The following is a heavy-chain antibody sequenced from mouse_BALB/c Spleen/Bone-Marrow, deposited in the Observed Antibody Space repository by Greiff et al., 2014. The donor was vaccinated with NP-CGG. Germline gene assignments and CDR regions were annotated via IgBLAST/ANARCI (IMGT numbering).Heavy chain of an antibody. CDR1: GFSLTSYG. D-gene: IGHD2-12*01. J-gene: IGHJ4*01. CDR3: AKAIRQGYYYAMDY. Sequence: VQLVGSGPGLVQPSQSLSITCTVSGFSLTSYGVHWVRQSPGKGLEWLGVIWRGGSTDYNAAFMSRLSITKDNSKSQVFFKMNSLQADDTAIYYCAKAIRQGYYYAMDYWGQGTSVTVSS. V-gene: IGHV2-5*01. CDR2: IWRGGST.